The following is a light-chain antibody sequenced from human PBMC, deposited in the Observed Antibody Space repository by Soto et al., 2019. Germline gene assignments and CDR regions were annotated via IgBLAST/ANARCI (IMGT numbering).Light chain of an antibody. CDR3: QQYGGSIT. CDR2: GAS. CDR1: QSVSSDY. Sequence: EIVLTQSPGTLSLSPGERATLSCRASQSVSSDYLAWYQQKPGQAPRLLIYGASSRATGIPDRFSGSGSGTDFTLTISRLDPEDFAVYYCQQYGGSITFGHGTRLEIE. V-gene: IGKV3-20*01. J-gene: IGKJ5*01.